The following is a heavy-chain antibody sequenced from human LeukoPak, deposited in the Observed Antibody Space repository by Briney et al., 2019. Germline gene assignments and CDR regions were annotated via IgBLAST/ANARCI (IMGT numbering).Heavy chain of an antibody. D-gene: IGHD3-9*01. V-gene: IGHV3-23*01. CDR1: GFTFSSYA. Sequence: GGSLRLSCAASGFTFSSYAMSWVRQAPGKGLEWVSAISGSGGSTYYADSVKGRFTISRDNSKNTLYLQMNSLRAEDPAVYYYAKGGDYDILTGYYYYFDYWGQGTLVTVSS. CDR3: AKGGDYDILTGYYYYFDY. J-gene: IGHJ4*02. CDR2: ISGSGGST.